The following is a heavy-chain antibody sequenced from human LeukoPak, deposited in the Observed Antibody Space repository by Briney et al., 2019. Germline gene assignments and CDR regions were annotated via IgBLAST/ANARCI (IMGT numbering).Heavy chain of an antibody. CDR2: ISYDGSNK. CDR1: GFTFSSYG. V-gene: IGHV3-30*18. D-gene: IGHD6-19*01. Sequence: GGSLRLSCAASGFTFSSYGMHWVRQAPGKGLEWVAVISYDGSNKYYADSVKGRFTISRDNSKNTLYLQMNSLRAEDTAVYYCAKEWQWLAYFDYWGQETLVTVSS. CDR3: AKEWQWLAYFDY. J-gene: IGHJ4*02.